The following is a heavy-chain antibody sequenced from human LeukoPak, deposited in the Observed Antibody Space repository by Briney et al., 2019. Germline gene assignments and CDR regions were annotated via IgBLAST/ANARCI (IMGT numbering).Heavy chain of an antibody. CDR1: GYTFTSYD. Sequence: ASVKVSCKASGYTFTSYDIIWVRQATGQGLEWMGWMNPNSGNTGYAQKFQGRVTMTRNTSISTAYMELSSLRSEDTAVYYCAREVPVSAAFDIWGQGTMVTVSS. CDR3: AREVPVSAAFDI. V-gene: IGHV1-8*02. J-gene: IGHJ3*02. CDR2: MNPNSGNT. D-gene: IGHD3-10*01.